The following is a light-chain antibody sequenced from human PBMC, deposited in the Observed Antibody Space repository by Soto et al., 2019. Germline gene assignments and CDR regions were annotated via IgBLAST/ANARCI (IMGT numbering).Light chain of an antibody. Sequence: EIVLTQSPGTLSLSPGERATLSCRASQSVSSSYLAWYQQKPGQAPRLLIYGASSRATGIPDRFSGSGSGTDFTRTISRGEPEDFALYYCQQYGTSLWTFGQRSMAEV. V-gene: IGKV3-20*01. J-gene: IGKJ1*01. CDR3: QQYGTSLWT. CDR2: GAS. CDR1: QSVSSSY.